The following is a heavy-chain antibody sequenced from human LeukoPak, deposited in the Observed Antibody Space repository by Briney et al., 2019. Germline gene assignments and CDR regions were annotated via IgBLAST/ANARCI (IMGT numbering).Heavy chain of an antibody. J-gene: IGHJ4*02. V-gene: IGHV4-39*01. Sequence: SETLSLTCSVSDGSISNSSYYWGWVRQPPGKGLEWIGNIYYSGSTSSNPSLKSRVTISLDTSKNQFSLRLSSVTAADTAIYYCARRIVGVTFDYCGQGTLVTVSS. D-gene: IGHD1-26*01. CDR3: ARRIVGVTFDY. CDR2: IYYSGST. CDR1: DGSISNSSYY.